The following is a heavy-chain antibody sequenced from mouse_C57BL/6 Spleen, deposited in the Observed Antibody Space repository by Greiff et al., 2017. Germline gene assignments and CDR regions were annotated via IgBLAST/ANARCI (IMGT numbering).Heavy chain of an antibody. CDR1: GFSLTSYG. CDR2: IWSGGST. Sequence: QVQLKEPGPGLVQPSQRLSITCTVSGFSLTSYGVHWVRQPPGKGLEWLGVIWSGGSTDYNAAFISRLSTSKDNSKCQVFFKMNSLQADVTAISYGAKTHIYSDYDGGLYYAMDYWGQGTSVTVAS. D-gene: IGHD2-4*01. J-gene: IGHJ4*01. V-gene: IGHV2-4*01. CDR3: AKTHIYSDYDGGLYYAMDY.